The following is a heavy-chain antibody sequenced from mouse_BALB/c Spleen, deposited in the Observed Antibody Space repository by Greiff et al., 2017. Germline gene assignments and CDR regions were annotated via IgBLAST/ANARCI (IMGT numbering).Heavy chain of an antibody. J-gene: IGHJ4*01. CDR3: ASYTYYAMDY. CDR2: ISSGSSTI. CDR1: GFTFSSFG. Sequence: EVQVVESGGGLVQPGGSQKLSCAASGFTFSSFGMHWVRQSPEKGLEWVAYISSGSSTIYYADTVKGRFTISRDNPKNTLFLQMTSLRSEDTAMYYCASYTYYAMDYWGQGTSVTVSS. V-gene: IGHV5-17*02.